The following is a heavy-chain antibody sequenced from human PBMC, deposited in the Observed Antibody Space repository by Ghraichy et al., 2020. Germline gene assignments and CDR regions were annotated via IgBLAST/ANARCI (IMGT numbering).Heavy chain of an antibody. Sequence: GRFTISRDNAKNSLYLQMNSLRAEDTAVYYCARLHTYYYDSSGYPQGDYFDYWGQGTLVTVSS. V-gene: IGHV3-11*06. CDR3: ARLHTYYYDSSGYPQGDYFDY. J-gene: IGHJ4*02. D-gene: IGHD3-22*01.